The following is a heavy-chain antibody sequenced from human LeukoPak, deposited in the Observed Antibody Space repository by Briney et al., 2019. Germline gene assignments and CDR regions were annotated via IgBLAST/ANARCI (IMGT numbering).Heavy chain of an antibody. V-gene: IGHV3-30*02. CDR1: GFTFSSYG. J-gene: IGHJ5*02. CDR2: VRFDGNDK. CDR3: AKDLMRDRWFGES. Sequence: GGSLRLSCAASGFTFSSYGMHWVRQAPGKGLEWVAFVRFDGNDKFYADSVKGRFTISRDTSKNTLYLQMTSLTPEDTAVYYCAKDLMRDRWFGESWGQGTLVSVSS. D-gene: IGHD3-10*01.